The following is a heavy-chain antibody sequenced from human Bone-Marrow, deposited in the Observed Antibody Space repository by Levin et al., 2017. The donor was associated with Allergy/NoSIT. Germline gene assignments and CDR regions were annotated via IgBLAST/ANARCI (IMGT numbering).Heavy chain of an antibody. V-gene: IGHV3-43D*03. J-gene: IGHJ4*02. D-gene: IGHD5-12*01. CDR3: VKGSTGDYDYFFDY. Sequence: GGSLRLSCGASGFTFEHYAMHWVRLVPGRGLEWISLITWNADDTSYADSVKGRFTISRDNSKRSLYLQMSSLRAEDTGFYYCVKGSTGDYDYFFDYWGQGTLVAVSS. CDR2: ITWNADDT. CDR1: GFTFEHYA.